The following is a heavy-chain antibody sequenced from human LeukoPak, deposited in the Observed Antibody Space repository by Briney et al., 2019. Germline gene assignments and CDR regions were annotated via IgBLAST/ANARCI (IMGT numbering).Heavy chain of an antibody. CDR1: GYTFTSYY. J-gene: IGHJ4*02. CDR2: INPSGGST. CDR3: ARETYGDYGYDY. V-gene: IGHV1-46*01. D-gene: IGHD4-17*01. Sequence: ASVKVSCTASGYTFTSYYMHWVRQAPGLGLEWMGIINPSGGSTSYAQKFRGRVTMTRDTSTSTVYMELSSLRSEDTAVYYCARETYGDYGYDYWGQGTLVTVSS.